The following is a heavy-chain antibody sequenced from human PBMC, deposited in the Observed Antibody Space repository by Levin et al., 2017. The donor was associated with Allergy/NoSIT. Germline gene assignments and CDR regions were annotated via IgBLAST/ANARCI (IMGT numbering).Heavy chain of an antibody. CDR3: ARWAGYCSSISCYADNWFDP. Sequence: KSSETLSLTCAVSGYSISSGYYWGWIRRPPGTGLEWLGTIYHSGSSYYNPSLKSRVTISVDTSKNQFSLKVSSVTAADTAVYYCARWAGYCSSISCYADNWFDPWGQGTLVTVSS. J-gene: IGHJ5*02. CDR2: IYHSGSS. V-gene: IGHV4-38-2*01. CDR1: GYSISSGYY. D-gene: IGHD2-2*03.